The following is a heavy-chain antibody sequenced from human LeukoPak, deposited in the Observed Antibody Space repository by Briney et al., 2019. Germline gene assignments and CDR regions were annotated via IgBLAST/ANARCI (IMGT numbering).Heavy chain of an antibody. V-gene: IGHV3-7*05. CDR3: ARDRGRYSAFDI. CDR1: GFTFSSYA. CDR2: IKQDGSEK. Sequence: GRSLRLSCAASGFTFSSYAMHWVRQAPGKGLEWVANIKQDGSEKNYVDSVKGRFTISRDNAKNSVYLQMNSLRAEDTAVYYCARDRGRYSAFDIWGQGTMVTVSS. D-gene: IGHD1-26*01. J-gene: IGHJ3*02.